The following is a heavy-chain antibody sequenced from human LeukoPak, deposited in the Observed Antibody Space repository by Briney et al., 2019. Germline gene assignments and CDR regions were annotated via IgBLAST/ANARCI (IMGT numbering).Heavy chain of an antibody. V-gene: IGHV3-30*02. CDR3: ARGRLLGD. D-gene: IGHD2-15*01. CDR1: GFTFSSYG. CDR2: IRYDGSNK. Sequence: GGSLRLSCAASGFTFSSYGMHWVRQAPGKGLEWVAFIRYDGSNKYYADSVKGRFTISRDYAQSSLYLQMNGLRVDVTAVYYCARGRLLGDWGQGTLVTVSS. J-gene: IGHJ4*02.